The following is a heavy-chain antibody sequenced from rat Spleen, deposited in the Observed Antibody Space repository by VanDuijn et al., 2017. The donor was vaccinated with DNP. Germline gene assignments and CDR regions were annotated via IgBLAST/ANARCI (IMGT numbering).Heavy chain of an antibody. CDR3: ARWTRYFDY. CDR2: ISYSGST. Sequence: EVQLQESGSGLVKPSQSLSLTCSVTGSSITSTYWGWIRKFPGNKMEYIGHISYSGSTNYNPSLRSRISITRDTLKNHFFLHLNSVTTEDTATYYCARWTRYFDYWGQGVMVTVSS. CDR1: GSSITSTY. V-gene: IGHV3-1*01. J-gene: IGHJ2*01. D-gene: IGHD1-7*01.